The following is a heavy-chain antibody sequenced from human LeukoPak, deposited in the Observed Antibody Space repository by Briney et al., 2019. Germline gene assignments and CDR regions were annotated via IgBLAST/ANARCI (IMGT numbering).Heavy chain of an antibody. CDR1: GFTFSSYS. V-gene: IGHV3-21*01. CDR2: ISSSSSYI. J-gene: IGHJ6*03. Sequence: GGSLRLSCAASGFTFSSYSMNWVRQAPGKGLEWVSSISSSSSYIYYADSVKGRFTISRDNAKNSLYLQMNSRRAEDTAVYYCARDRPARYCSSTSCYESDYYYYMDVWGKGTTVTVSS. D-gene: IGHD2-2*01. CDR3: ARDRPARYCSSTSCYESDYYYYMDV.